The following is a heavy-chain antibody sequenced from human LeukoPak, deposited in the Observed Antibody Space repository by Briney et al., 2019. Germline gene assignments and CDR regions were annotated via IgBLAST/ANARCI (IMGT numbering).Heavy chain of an antibody. CDR1: GYSISSGYY. Sequence: SETLSLTCTVSGYSISSGYYWGWIRQPPGKGLEWIGRIYTSGSTNYNPSLKSRVTISVDTSKNQFSLKLSSVTAADTAVYYCARVAPFRYCSGGSCSPNYYMDVWGKGTTVTVSS. D-gene: IGHD2-15*01. CDR3: ARVAPFRYCSGGSCSPNYYMDV. CDR2: IYTSGST. V-gene: IGHV4-38-2*02. J-gene: IGHJ6*03.